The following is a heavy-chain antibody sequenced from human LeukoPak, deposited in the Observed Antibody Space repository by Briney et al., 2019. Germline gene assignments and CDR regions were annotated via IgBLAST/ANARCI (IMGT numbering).Heavy chain of an antibody. J-gene: IGHJ4*02. Sequence: PGGSLRLSCAASGFTFSSYSMKWVRQAPGKGLEWVSSISSSSSYIYYADSVKGRFTISRDNAKNSLYLQMNSLRAEETAVYYCGREGGSGYSVHYWGQGTLVTVSS. CDR3: GREGGSGYSVHY. CDR2: ISSSSSYI. V-gene: IGHV3-21*01. D-gene: IGHD3-22*01. CDR1: GFTFSSYS.